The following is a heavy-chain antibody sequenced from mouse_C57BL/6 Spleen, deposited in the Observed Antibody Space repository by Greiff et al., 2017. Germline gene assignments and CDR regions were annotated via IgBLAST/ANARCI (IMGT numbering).Heavy chain of an antibody. Sequence: VQLQESGPELVKPGASVKISCKASGYAFSSSWMNWVKQRPGKGLEWIGRIYPGDGDTNYNGKFKGKATLTADKSSSTAYLQLSSLTSEDSAVYFCALLSGTDYWGQGTTLTVSS. CDR1: GYAFSSSW. V-gene: IGHV1-82*01. CDR3: ALLSGTDY. D-gene: IGHD4-1*01. CDR2: IYPGDGDT. J-gene: IGHJ2*01.